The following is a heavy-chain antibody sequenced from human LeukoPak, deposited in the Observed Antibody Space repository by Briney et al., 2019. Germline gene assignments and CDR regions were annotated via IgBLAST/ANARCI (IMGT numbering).Heavy chain of an antibody. CDR1: GGTFSSYA. V-gene: IGHV1-69*05. CDR3: ALLIAAAGTLPSYYFDY. D-gene: IGHD6-13*01. Sequence: GSSVKVSCKASGGTFSSYAISWVRQDPGQGLEWMGGIIPIFGTANYAQKFQGRVTITTDESTSTAYMELSSLRSEDTAVYYCALLIAAAGTLPSYYFDYWGQGTLVTVSS. J-gene: IGHJ4*02. CDR2: IIPIFGTA.